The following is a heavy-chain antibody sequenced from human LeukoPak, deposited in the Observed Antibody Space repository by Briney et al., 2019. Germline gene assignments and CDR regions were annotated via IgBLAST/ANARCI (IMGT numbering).Heavy chain of an antibody. CDR3: ARSTYGDYYFDY. J-gene: IGHJ4*02. Sequence: GASVKVSCKASGGTFSSYAISWVRQAPGQGLEWMGGIIPIFGTVNYAQKFQGRVTITADESTSTAYMELSSLRSEDTAVYYCARSTYGDYYFDYWGQGTLVTVSS. V-gene: IGHV1-69*13. CDR1: GGTFSSYA. D-gene: IGHD4-17*01. CDR2: IIPIFGTV.